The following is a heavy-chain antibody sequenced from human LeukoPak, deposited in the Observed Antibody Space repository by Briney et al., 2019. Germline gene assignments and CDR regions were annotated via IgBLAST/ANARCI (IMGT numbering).Heavy chain of an antibody. D-gene: IGHD2-2*01. V-gene: IGHV4-34*01. CDR3: ASTNIVVVPAARRYYYYGMDV. J-gene: IGHJ6*02. CDR2: INHSGST. CDR1: GGSFSGCY. Sequence: PSETLSLTCAVYGGSFSGCYWSWIRQPPGKGLEWIGEINHSGSTNYNPSLKSRVTISVDTSKNQFSLKLSSVTAADTAVYYCASTNIVVVPAARRYYYYGMDVWGQGTTVTVSS.